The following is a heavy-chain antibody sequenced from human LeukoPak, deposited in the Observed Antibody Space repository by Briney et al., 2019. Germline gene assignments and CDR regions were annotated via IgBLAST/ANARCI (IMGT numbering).Heavy chain of an antibody. J-gene: IGHJ4*02. CDR2: ISYDGSNK. Sequence: GGSLRLSCAASGFTFSSYGMHWVRQAPGRGLEWMAFISYDGSNKYYADSVKGRFTISRDNSKNTLYLQMNSLRAEDTAVYYCAKDLRFLEWLSTQYYFDYWGQGTLVTVSS. CDR3: AKDLRFLEWLSTQYYFDY. D-gene: IGHD3-3*01. CDR1: GFTFSSYG. V-gene: IGHV3-30*18.